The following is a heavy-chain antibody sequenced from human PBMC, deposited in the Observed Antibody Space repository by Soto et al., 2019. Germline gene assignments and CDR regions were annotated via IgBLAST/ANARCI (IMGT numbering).Heavy chain of an antibody. CDR1: GFTFSSDG. Sequence: QVQLVESGGGVVQPGRSLRLSCAASGFTFSSDGMHWVRQAPGKGLEWVAVIWYDGTNENYGDSVKGRFTISRDNSKNTLYLQMNSLRAEDTAVYYSARDDYANARAFDIWGQGTKVTVSS. J-gene: IGHJ3*02. V-gene: IGHV3-33*01. CDR3: ARDDYANARAFDI. CDR2: IWYDGTNE. D-gene: IGHD4-17*01.